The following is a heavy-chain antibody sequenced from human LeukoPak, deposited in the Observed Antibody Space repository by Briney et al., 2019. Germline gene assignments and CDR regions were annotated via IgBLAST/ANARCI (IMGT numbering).Heavy chain of an antibody. CDR2: INPNSGGT. V-gene: IGHV1-2*02. CDR1: GYTFTGYY. CDR3: AREYSGRGSGTFDY. D-gene: IGHD1-26*01. Sequence: ASVKVSCKASGYTFTGYYMHWVRQAPGQGLEWMGWINPNSGGTNYAQKFQGRVTMTRDTSISTAYMELMSLRSDDTAVYYCAREYSGRGSGTFDYWGQGTLVTVSS. J-gene: IGHJ4*02.